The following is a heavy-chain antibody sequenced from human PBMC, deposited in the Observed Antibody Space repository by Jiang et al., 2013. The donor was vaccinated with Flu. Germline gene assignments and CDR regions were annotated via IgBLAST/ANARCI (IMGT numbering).Heavy chain of an antibody. Sequence: QSGSELRKPGASVKISCKASGYTFNRYAVHWFRQAPGQGLEWLGWINTNTGNPTTAQGFTGRFVFSLDISVSTTYLQISTLKAEDTAVYYCARDFADVVVQPLGKSYYYAAGVWGQGTTVTVSS. CDR1: GYTFNRYA. CDR3: ARDFADVVVQPLGKSYYYAAGV. J-gene: IGHJ6*02. CDR2: INTNTGNP. V-gene: IGHV7-4-1*02. D-gene: IGHD2-2*01.